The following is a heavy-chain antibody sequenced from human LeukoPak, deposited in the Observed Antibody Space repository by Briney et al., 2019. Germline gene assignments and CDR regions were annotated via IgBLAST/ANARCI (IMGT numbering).Heavy chain of an antibody. J-gene: IGHJ4*02. CDR3: ARESSGSYWG. V-gene: IGHV3-74*01. Sequence: GGSLRLSCVASGFIFSKHWMHWVRQAPGKGLVWVSRLNLDGSTTSCADSVKGRFTISRDNAKNTLYLQMNSLRVDDTGVYYCARESSGSYWGWGQGTLVTVSS. CDR2: LNLDGSTT. D-gene: IGHD3-10*01. CDR1: GFIFSKHW.